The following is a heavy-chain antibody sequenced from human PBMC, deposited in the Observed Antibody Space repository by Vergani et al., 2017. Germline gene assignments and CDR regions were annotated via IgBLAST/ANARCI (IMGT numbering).Heavy chain of an antibody. CDR2: IYYRGDT. D-gene: IGHD6-13*01. CDR3: AKDGXRPWSNSWANFAN. J-gene: IGHJ4*02. V-gene: IGHV4-31*03. Sequence: QVQLQEWGPGLVKPSQTLSLTCSVSGGSINNGAYYCSWIRQIPGKGLEWIGFIYYRGDTYYNPSLKSRVSISVASSKNQFSLNLSSVTAADTAVYYCAKDGXRPWSNSWANFANWGQGILVTVSS. CDR1: GGSINNGAYY.